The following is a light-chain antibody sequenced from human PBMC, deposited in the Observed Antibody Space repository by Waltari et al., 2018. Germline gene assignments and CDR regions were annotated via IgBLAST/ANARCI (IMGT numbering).Light chain of an antibody. CDR3: QQYDNDWT. CDR2: MAS. J-gene: IGKJ1*01. Sequence: DMQMTQSHAPLSPAVGDRVTITWRASQSMNNWLACYQQKPGKAPKLLIYMASNVESGVPSKVSGSGSGTEFTLTIGSLQPDDLATYYCQQYDNDWTFGQGTKVEIE. V-gene: IGKV1-5*03. CDR1: QSMNNW.